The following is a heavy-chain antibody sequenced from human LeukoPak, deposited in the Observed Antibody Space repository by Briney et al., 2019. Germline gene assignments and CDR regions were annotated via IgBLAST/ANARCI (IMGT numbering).Heavy chain of an antibody. CDR3: AKDSRGANFFGDFDY. CDR2: IRYDGSNK. V-gene: IGHV3-30*02. Sequence: GGSLRLSCAASGFTFSSYGMHWVRQAPGKGLEWVAFIRYDGSNKYYADSVKGRFTISRDNSKNTLYLQMNSLRAEDTAVYYCAKDSRGANFFGDFDYWGQGTLVTVSS. CDR1: GFTFSSYG. D-gene: IGHD3-10*01. J-gene: IGHJ4*02.